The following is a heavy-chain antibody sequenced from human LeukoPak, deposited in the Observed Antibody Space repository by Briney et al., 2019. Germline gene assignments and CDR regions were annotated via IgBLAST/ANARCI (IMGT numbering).Heavy chain of an antibody. Sequence: SSETLSLTCTVSGRSISSSSYYWGWIRQPPGKGLEWIGSIYYSGSTYYNPSLKSRVTISVDTSKNQFSLKLSSVTAADTAVYYCARQWLVTNWFDPWGQGTLVTVSS. V-gene: IGHV4-39*01. CDR3: ARQWLVTNWFDP. J-gene: IGHJ5*02. D-gene: IGHD6-19*01. CDR2: IYYSGST. CDR1: GRSISSSSYY.